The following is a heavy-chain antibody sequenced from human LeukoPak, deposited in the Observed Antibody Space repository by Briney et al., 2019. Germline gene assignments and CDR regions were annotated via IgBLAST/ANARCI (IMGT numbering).Heavy chain of an antibody. CDR1: GGSISNYY. CDR3: ARRFFGGYYGY. CDR2: INHSGST. J-gene: IGHJ4*02. V-gene: IGHV4-34*01. Sequence: SETLSLTCTVSGGSISNYYWSWIRQPPGKGLEWIGEINHSGSTNYNPSLKSRVTISVDTSKNQFSLKLSSVTAADTAVYYCARRFFGGYYGYWGQGTLVTVSS. D-gene: IGHD3-22*01.